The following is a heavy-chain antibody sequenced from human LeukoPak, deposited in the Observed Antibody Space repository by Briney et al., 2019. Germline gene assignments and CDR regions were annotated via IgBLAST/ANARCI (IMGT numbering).Heavy chain of an antibody. CDR3: ARHDVVVGNWFDP. V-gene: IGHV4-39*01. Sequence: SETLSLTCTVSGGSISSSSYYWGWIRQPPGKGLEWIGSIYYSGSTYYNPSLKSRVTISVDSSKNQFSLKLSSVTAADTAVYYCARHDVVVGNWFDPWGQGTLVTVSS. CDR2: IYYSGST. CDR1: GGSISSSSYY. J-gene: IGHJ5*02. D-gene: IGHD2-21*01.